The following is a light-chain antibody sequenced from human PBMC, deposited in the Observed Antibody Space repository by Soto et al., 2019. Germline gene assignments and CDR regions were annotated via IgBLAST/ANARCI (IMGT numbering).Light chain of an antibody. CDR3: QQRADWPIT. CDR1: QTVSSNY. CDR2: DAS. J-gene: IGKJ5*01. V-gene: IGKV3D-20*02. Sequence: ENWLTQSPRTLCLSQGEGATLSCWASQTVSSNYLAWYQQRPGQAPRLIIYDASNRATGIPARFSGSGSGTDFTLTISRLEPEDFAVYYCQQRADWPITFGQGTRLEI.